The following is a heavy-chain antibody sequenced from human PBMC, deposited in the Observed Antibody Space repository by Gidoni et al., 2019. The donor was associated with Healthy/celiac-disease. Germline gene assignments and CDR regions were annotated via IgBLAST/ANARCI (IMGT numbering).Heavy chain of an antibody. CDR2: ISWDGGST. V-gene: IGHV3-43*01. Sequence: EVQLVESGGVVVQPGGSLRLSCAASGFTFDDYTMHWVRQAPGKGLEWVSLISWDGGSTYYADSVKGRFTISRDNSKNSLYLQMNSLRTEDTALYYCAKDMLPYYDFWSGTPYYFDYWGQGTLVTVSS. D-gene: IGHD3-3*01. CDR1: GFTFDDYT. CDR3: AKDMLPYYDFWSGTPYYFDY. J-gene: IGHJ4*02.